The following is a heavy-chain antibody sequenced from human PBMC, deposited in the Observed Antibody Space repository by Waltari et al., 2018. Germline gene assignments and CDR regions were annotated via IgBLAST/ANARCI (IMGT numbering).Heavy chain of an antibody. J-gene: IGHJ4*02. D-gene: IGHD1-26*01. CDR3: ARGLSKVADY. Sequence: QVQLPESGPGLVKPSETLSLTCAVSGYSISRNYFWGWVRQPPGKGLEWIGHIYDSETIFYNPSLKSRVTISLDTSKNHFSLKLSSLTAADTAVYFCARGLSKVADYWGQGILVTVSS. V-gene: IGHV4-38-2*01. CDR1: GYSISRNYF. CDR2: IYDSETI.